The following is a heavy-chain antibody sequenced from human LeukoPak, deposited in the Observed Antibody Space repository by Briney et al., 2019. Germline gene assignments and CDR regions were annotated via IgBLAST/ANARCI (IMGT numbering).Heavy chain of an antibody. CDR3: ARGIYGSGTYYPYNY. J-gene: IGHJ4*02. Sequence: PGGSLRLSCVASGFTFSSYAMNWVRQAPGKGLEWVSGISGSGDNTYYADSVKGRFTISRDNSKNTLYLQMNSLKAEDTAVYYCARGIYGSGTYYPYNYWGQGTLVTVSS. V-gene: IGHV3-23*01. D-gene: IGHD3-10*01. CDR2: ISGSGDNT. CDR1: GFTFSSYA.